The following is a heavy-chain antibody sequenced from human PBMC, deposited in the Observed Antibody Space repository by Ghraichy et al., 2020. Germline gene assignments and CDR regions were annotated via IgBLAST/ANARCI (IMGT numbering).Heavy chain of an antibody. CDR1: GFIFSSYA. D-gene: IGHD2-15*01. Sequence: GGSLRLSCIASGFIFSSYAMAWVRQSPGKGLDWVSTLYRNGDVANYADSVKGRFTISRDNARNTLYLQMNGLRAEDTAVYFCARKPSCDGTSCYSFDSWGRGTLVTVAS. CDR3: ARKPSCDGTSCYSFDS. J-gene: IGHJ4*02. CDR2: LYRNGDVA. V-gene: IGHV3-23*01.